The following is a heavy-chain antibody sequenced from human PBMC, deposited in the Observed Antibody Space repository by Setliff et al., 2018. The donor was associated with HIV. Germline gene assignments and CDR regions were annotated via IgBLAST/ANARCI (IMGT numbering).Heavy chain of an antibody. CDR3: ARSDLDNGSGYFDYYSYYMDV. Sequence: SETLSLTCAVYGGSFSAYYCTWIRQPPGKGLEWIGEINHSGSTNYNPSLKSRVTISVDTSKNQFSLKLRSVTAADTAIYYCARSDLDNGSGYFDYYSYYMDVWGRGTTVTVSS. V-gene: IGHV4-34*01. D-gene: IGHD3-22*01. CDR1: GGSFSAYY. CDR2: INHSGST. J-gene: IGHJ6*03.